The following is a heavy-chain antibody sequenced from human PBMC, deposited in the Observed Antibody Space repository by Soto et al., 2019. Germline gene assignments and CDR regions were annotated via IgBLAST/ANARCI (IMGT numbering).Heavy chain of an antibody. V-gene: IGHV4-30-4*01. D-gene: IGHD3-16*02. Sequence: QVQLQESGPGLVKTSQTLSLTCTVSGDSISSGDFYWSWVRQAPGKGLEWIGYIYYSGSTDYNPSLKSRVTMAIDASKSQFCLKLSSVTAADTAVYYCARDRSVWGSYRSSFDYWGQGTLVTVSS. CDR1: GDSISSGDFY. J-gene: IGHJ4*02. CDR3: ARDRSVWGSYRSSFDY. CDR2: IYYSGST.